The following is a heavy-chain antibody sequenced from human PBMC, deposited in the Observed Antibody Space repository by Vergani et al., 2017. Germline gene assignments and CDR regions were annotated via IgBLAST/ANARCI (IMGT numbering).Heavy chain of an antibody. CDR1: GGSVSSGSYY. J-gene: IGHJ4*02. CDR2: IYYSGST. V-gene: IGHV4-30-4*08. CDR3: ARVHGLLAYYFDY. D-gene: IGHD3-22*01. Sequence: QVQLPESGPGLVKPSETLSLTCTVSGGSVSSGSYYWSWIRQPAGKGLEWIGYIYYSGSTYYNPSLKSRVTISVETSKNQFSLKLSSVTAADTAVYYCARVHGLLAYYFDYWGQGTLVTVSS.